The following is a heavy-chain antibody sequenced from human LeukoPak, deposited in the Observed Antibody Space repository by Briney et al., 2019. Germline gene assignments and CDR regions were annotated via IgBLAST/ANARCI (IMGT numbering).Heavy chain of an antibody. D-gene: IGHD2-15*01. V-gene: IGHV4-39*01. CDR2: IYYSGST. J-gene: IGHJ3*02. Sequence: SETLSLTCTVSGGSISSSSYYWGWIRQPPGKGLEWIGSIYYSGSTYYNPSLKSRVTISVDTSKNQFSLKLSSVTAADTAVYYCARLGYCSGGSCYSGVDDAFDIWGQGTMVTVSS. CDR1: GGSISSSSYY. CDR3: ARLGYCSGGSCYSGVDDAFDI.